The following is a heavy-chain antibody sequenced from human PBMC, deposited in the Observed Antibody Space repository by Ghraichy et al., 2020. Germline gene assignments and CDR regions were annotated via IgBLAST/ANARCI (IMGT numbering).Heavy chain of an antibody. Sequence: GGSLRLSCAASGSTFSSYAMSWVRQAPGKGLEWVSAISGSGGTTYYADSVKGRFTISRDNSKNTLYLQMNSLSAEDTAVYYCAKRPDSSGSIYYFDYWGQGTLVTVSS. CDR2: ISGSGGTT. CDR1: GSTFSSYA. J-gene: IGHJ4*02. V-gene: IGHV3-23*01. D-gene: IGHD2-2*01. CDR3: AKRPDSSGSIYYFDY.